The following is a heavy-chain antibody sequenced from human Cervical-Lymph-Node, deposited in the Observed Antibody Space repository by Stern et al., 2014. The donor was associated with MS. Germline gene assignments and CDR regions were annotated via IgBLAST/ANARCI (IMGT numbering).Heavy chain of an antibody. J-gene: IGHJ3*02. CDR3: ARNDYYDSSGYLDDAFDI. CDR2: ISAYNGNT. V-gene: IGHV1-18*01. CDR1: GYTLTSHG. Sequence: QVQLVQSGSEVKKPGASVKVSCKASGYTLTSHGITWVRQAPGQGLEWMGWISAYNGNTNYAQKLQGRVTMTIDTSTNTAYLELRSLRSDDTAVYFCARNDYYDSSGYLDDAFDIWGQGTMVTVSS. D-gene: IGHD3-22*01.